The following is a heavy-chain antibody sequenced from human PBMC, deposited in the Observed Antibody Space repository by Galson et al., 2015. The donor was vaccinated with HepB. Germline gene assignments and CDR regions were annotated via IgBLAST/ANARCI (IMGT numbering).Heavy chain of an antibody. D-gene: IGHD3-3*01. V-gene: IGHV3-30-3*01. J-gene: IGHJ4*02. CDR2: ISYDGSNK. CDR3: ARDFRRGYDFWSGYPPSTPLDY. CDR1: GFTFSSYA. Sequence: SLRLSCAASGFTFSSYAMHWVRQAPGKGLEWVAVISYDGSNKYYADSVKGRFTISRDNSKNTLYLQMNSLRAEDTAVYYCARDFRRGYDFWSGYPPSTPLDYWGQGTLVTVSS.